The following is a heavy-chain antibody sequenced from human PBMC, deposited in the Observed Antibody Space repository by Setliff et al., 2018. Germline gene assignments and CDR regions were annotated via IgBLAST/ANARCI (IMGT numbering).Heavy chain of an antibody. CDR2: IYHSGSS. J-gene: IGHJ4*02. CDR1: GASITSGHY. Sequence: SETLSLTCGVSGASITSGHYWGWIRQPPGKGLEWIGSIYHSGSSYYNSSLRSRVTISVDTSKNQFSLGLSSVIVADSATYYCVRVRVVQGYYEFDSWGQGALVTVSS. V-gene: IGHV4-38-2*01. CDR3: VRVRVVQGYYEFDS. D-gene: IGHD3-16*01.